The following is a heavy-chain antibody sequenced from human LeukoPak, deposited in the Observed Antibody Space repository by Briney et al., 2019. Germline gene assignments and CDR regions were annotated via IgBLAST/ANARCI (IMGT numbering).Heavy chain of an antibody. CDR1: GFTFSSYG. CDR3: ARTALFGGRLTTPGLDY. D-gene: IGHD3-16*01. J-gene: IGHJ4*02. CDR2: ISYDGSNK. Sequence: GGSLRLSCAASGFTFSSYGMHWVRQAPGKGLEWVAVISYDGSNKYYADSVKGRFTISRDNSKNTLYLQMNSLRAEDTAVYYCARTALFGGRLTTPGLDYWGQGTLVTVSS. V-gene: IGHV3-30*03.